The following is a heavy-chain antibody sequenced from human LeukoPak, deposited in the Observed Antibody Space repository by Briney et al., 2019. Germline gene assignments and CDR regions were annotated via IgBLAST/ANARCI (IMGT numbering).Heavy chain of an antibody. V-gene: IGHV4-34*01. Sequence: PSETPSLTCAVYGGSFSGYYWSWIRQPPGKGLEWIGEINHSGSTNYNPSLKSRVTISVDTSKNQFSLKLSSVTAADTAVYYCARHPSGIYLFQHWGQGTLVTVSS. D-gene: IGHD1-26*01. J-gene: IGHJ1*01. CDR3: ARHPSGIYLFQH. CDR2: INHSGST. CDR1: GGSFSGYY.